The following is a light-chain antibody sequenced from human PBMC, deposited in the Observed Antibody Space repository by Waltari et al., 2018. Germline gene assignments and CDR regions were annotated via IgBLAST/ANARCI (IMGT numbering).Light chain of an antibody. CDR3: SSNAGSNSFAV. J-gene: IGLJ1*01. V-gene: IGLV2-8*01. CDR2: EVS. CDR1: SSDVGGYNY. Sequence: QSALTQPPSASGSPGQSVTISCTGTSSDVGGYNYVSWYQQHPAKAPKLMIYEVSKRPSGVPDRVSSPKSGNTASLAVSALQAEDEADYYCSSNAGSNSFAVFGTGTKVTGL.